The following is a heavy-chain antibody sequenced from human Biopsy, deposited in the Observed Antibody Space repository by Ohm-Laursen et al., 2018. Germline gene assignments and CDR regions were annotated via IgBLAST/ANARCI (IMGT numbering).Heavy chain of an antibody. Sequence: ASVKVSCKASGYFFSSYGLNWVRQAPGQGLEWMGRISGYNGNANYAQKFQGRVTMTIDSSASTAYLELRSLRSDDTAFYYCVRGTGSQYFDYWGQGTLVTVSS. V-gene: IGHV1-18*01. CDR3: VRGTGSQYFDY. D-gene: IGHD1-26*01. J-gene: IGHJ4*02. CDR1: GYFFSSYG. CDR2: ISGYNGNA.